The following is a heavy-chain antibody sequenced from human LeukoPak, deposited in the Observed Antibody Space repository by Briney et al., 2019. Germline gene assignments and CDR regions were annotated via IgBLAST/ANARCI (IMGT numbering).Heavy chain of an antibody. CDR2: INHSGST. CDR3: ASGPPGGYSLDY. CDR1: GGSFSGYY. Sequence: SETLSLTCAVYGGSFSGYYWSWIRQPPGKGLEWIGEINHSGSTNYNPSLKSRVTISVDTSKNQFSLKLSSVTAADTAVYYCASGPPGGYSLDYWGQGTLVTVSS. J-gene: IGHJ4*02. V-gene: IGHV4-34*01. D-gene: IGHD5-18*01.